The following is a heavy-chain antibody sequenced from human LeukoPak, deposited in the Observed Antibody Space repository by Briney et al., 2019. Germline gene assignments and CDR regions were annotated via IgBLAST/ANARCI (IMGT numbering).Heavy chain of an antibody. CDR2: IYTSGTT. J-gene: IGHJ6*03. Sequence: PSQTLSLTCTVSGGSVRRGNYYWTWIRQPAGSGLEWIGRIYTSGTTDYNPSLRTRVTISVDASRNQFSLNLSSVTAADTAVYYCARWSGSVTARNYYYYMDVWGEGATVTVSS. CDR3: ARWSGSVTARNYYYYMDV. V-gene: IGHV4-61*02. CDR1: GGSVRRGNYY. D-gene: IGHD6-6*01.